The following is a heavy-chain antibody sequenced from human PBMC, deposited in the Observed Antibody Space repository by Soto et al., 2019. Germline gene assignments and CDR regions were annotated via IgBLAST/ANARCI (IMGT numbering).Heavy chain of an antibody. CDR1: GYTFRTDG. D-gene: IGHD3-16*01. CDR2: ISGYNGNT. V-gene: IGHV1-18*01. CDR3: ARDGGQTVVDS. Sequence: QVQLVQSGAEVKKPGASVKVSCKASGYTFRTDGISWLRQAPGQGLEWMGWISGYNGNTKYAQNLQGRVTMTTDTSTSTAYMELRSLTSDDTAVDYAARDGGQTVVDSLGQGTLVTVSS. J-gene: IGHJ5*01.